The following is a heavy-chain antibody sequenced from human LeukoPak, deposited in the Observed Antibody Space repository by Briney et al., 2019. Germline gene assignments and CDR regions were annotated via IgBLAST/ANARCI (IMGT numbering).Heavy chain of an antibody. J-gene: IGHJ6*02. D-gene: IGHD1-26*01. CDR2: ICSSGSTI. CDR1: GFTFSSYE. V-gene: IGHV3-48*03. Sequence: PGGSLRLSCAASGFTFSSYEMNWVRQAPGKGLEGVSYICSSGSTIYYADSVKGRFTISRDNAKNTLYLQMNSLRAEDTAVDYSARGGSRGMDGWGQVTTVTAS. CDR3: ARGGSRGMDG.